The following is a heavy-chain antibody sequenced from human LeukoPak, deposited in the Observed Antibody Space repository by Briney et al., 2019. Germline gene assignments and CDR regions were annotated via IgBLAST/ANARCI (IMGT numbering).Heavy chain of an antibody. V-gene: IGHV1-58*01. D-gene: IGHD2-2*01. J-gene: IGHJ4*02. CDR2: ILVGSGNT. CDR1: GFTFTSTA. CDR3: ASDPPYTSSSAW. Sequence: SVKVSCKASGFTFTSTAVQWVRQARGQRLEWIGWILVGSGNTNYAQMFQERVTLTWDVSTSTAYVVLSSLRSEDTAIYYCASDPPYTSSSAWWGQGTLVTVSS.